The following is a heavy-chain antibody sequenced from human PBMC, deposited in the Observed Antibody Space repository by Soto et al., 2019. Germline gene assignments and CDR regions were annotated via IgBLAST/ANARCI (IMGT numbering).Heavy chain of an antibody. CDR2: IDPSDSDT. CDR1: GYRLTSYW. Sequence: PGESLKISCKGSGYRLTSYWISWVRQMPGKGLEWMGRIDPSDSDTRYSPTSEGHVTISADTSITTAYLQWSTLRPSDTGMYYCARISPAFDWLSKSLGCFDPWGQGTLVTVSS. V-gene: IGHV5-10-1*01. D-gene: IGHD3-9*01. CDR3: ARISPAFDWLSKSLGCFDP. J-gene: IGHJ5*01.